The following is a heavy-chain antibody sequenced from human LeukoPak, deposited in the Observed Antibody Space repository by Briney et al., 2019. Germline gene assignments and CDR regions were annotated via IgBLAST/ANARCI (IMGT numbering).Heavy chain of an antibody. Sequence: GGSLRLSCAASGFTFSSYAMSWVLQAPGKGLEWVSAISGSGGSTYYADSVKGRFTISRDNSKNTLYLQMNSLRAEDTAVYYCAKDQKEQQLVMNAFDIWGQGTMVTVSS. CDR3: AKDQKEQQLVMNAFDI. CDR2: ISGSGGST. CDR1: GFTFSSYA. J-gene: IGHJ3*02. V-gene: IGHV3-23*01. D-gene: IGHD6-13*01.